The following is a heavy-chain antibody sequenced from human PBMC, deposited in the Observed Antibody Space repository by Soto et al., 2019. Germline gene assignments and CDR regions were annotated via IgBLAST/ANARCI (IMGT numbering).Heavy chain of an antibody. CDR2: IYHSGST. V-gene: IGHV4-30-2*01. CDR1: GGSIISGGYS. CDR3: ARVRWYGNWFDP. D-gene: IGHD6-13*01. J-gene: IGHJ5*02. Sequence: TLSLTCAVSGGSIISGGYSWVCIRQPPGKGLEWIGYIYHSGSTYYNPSLKSRVTISVDRSKNQFSLKLSSVTAADTAVYYCARVRWYGNWFDPWGQGTLVTVSS.